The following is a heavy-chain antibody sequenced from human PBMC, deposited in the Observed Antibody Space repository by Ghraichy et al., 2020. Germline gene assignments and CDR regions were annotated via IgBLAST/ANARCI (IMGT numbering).Heavy chain of an antibody. CDR3: AREEALNYYDSSGYYYYYYGMDV. CDR2: ISAYNGNT. CDR1: GYTFTSYG. Sequence: ASVKVSCKASGYTFTSYGISWVRQAPGQGLEWMGWISAYNGNTNYAQKLQGRVTMTTDTSTSTAYMELRSLRSDDTAVYYCAREEALNYYDSSGYYYYYYGMDVWGQGTTVTVSS. D-gene: IGHD3-22*01. V-gene: IGHV1-18*01. J-gene: IGHJ6*02.